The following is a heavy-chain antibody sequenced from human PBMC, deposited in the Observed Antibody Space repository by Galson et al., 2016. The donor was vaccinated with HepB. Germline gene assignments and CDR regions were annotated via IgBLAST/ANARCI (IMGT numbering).Heavy chain of an antibody. Sequence: SVKVSCKASGGTFSNYAISWVRQAPGQGLEWMGGIIPIFGTANYAQKFQGRVTITADESTSTAYMELSSLRSEDTAVYYCARPVAATIFNKFDIWGQGTMVTVSS. CDR3: ARPVAATIFNKFDI. CDR1: GGTFSNYA. J-gene: IGHJ3*02. V-gene: IGHV1-69*13. D-gene: IGHD1-26*01. CDR2: IIPIFGTA.